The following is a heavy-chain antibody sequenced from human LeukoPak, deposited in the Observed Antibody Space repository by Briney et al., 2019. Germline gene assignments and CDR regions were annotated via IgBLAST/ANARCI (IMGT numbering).Heavy chain of an antibody. CDR3: GRGDDYCTSASCWPDY. CDR1: GYTFTSYD. CDR2: MNPNSGNT. D-gene: IGHD2-2*01. Sequence: GASVKVSCKASGYTFTSYDINWVRQATGQGLEWMGWMNPNSGNTGYAQKFQGRVTMTRNTSISTAYMELSSLRSDDTAVYYCGRGDDYCTSASCWPDYWGQGTLVTVSS. V-gene: IGHV1-8*01. J-gene: IGHJ4*02.